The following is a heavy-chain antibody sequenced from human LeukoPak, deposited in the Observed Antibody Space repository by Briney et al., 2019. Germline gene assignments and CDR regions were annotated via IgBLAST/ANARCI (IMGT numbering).Heavy chain of an antibody. Sequence: GGSLRLSCAASGFTVSTNYMSWVRQAPGKGLEWVANIKQDGSEKYYVDSVKGRFTISRDNAKNSLYLQMNSLRAEDTAMYYCARDSAGNDYWGQGTLVTVSS. V-gene: IGHV3-7*01. CDR3: ARDSAGNDY. CDR2: IKQDGSEK. D-gene: IGHD6-13*01. J-gene: IGHJ4*02. CDR1: GFTVSTNY.